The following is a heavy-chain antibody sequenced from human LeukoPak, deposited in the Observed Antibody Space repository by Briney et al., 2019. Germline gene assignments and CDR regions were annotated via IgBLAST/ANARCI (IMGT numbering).Heavy chain of an antibody. CDR1: DGAITGYY. Sequence: SETLSLTCTVSDGAITGYYWGWIRQPPGKGLEWIGHVLYSGNTNYNPSLKSRVTISVDTSKNHFSLKLNSVTAADTAVYYCTRGYSTSWTYYFDYWGQGALVTVSS. J-gene: IGHJ4*02. D-gene: IGHD6-13*01. V-gene: IGHV4-59*01. CDR2: VLYSGNT. CDR3: TRGYSTSWTYYFDY.